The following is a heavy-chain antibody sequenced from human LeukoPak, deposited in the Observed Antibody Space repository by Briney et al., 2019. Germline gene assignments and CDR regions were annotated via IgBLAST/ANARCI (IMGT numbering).Heavy chain of an antibody. CDR2: IIPIFGTA. D-gene: IGHD2-15*01. V-gene: IGHV1-69*06. CDR1: GGTFSNYA. J-gene: IGHJ4*02. Sequence: SVKVSCKASGGTFSNYAIGWVRQAPGRGLEWMGGIIPIFGTANYAQKFQGRVTITADKSTSTAYMELSSLRSEDTAVYYCARTARGYCSGGSYFGFDYWGQGTLVTVSS. CDR3: ARTARGYCSGGSYFGFDY.